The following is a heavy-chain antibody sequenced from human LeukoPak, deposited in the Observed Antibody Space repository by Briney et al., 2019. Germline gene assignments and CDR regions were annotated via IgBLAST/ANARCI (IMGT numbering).Heavy chain of an antibody. CDR1: GGSFSGYY. J-gene: IGHJ4*02. D-gene: IGHD6-13*01. CDR3: ARGRLSSRHYFDY. V-gene: IGHV4-34*01. Sequence: SETLSLTCAVYGGSFSGYYWSWIRQPPGKGLEWMGEINHSGSTNYNPSLKSRVTISVDTSKNQFSLKLSSVTAADTAVYYCARGRLSSRHYFDYWGQGTLVTVSS. CDR2: INHSGST.